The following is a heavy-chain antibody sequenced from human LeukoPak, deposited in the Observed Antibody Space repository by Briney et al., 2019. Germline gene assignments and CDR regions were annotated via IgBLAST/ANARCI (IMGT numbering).Heavy chain of an antibody. D-gene: IGHD4-17*01. V-gene: IGHV2-5*01. CDR1: GFSLSSTGVG. Sequence: SGPTLVKPTQTLTLTCTFSGFSLSSTGVGVGWIRQPPGKALEWLALIYWNDDKRYRSSLKSRLTITKDTSKNQVVLTMTNMDPVDTATYYCAHSSMVTTGFDNWGQGTLVTVSS. CDR3: AHSSMVTTGFDN. CDR2: IYWNDDK. J-gene: IGHJ4*02.